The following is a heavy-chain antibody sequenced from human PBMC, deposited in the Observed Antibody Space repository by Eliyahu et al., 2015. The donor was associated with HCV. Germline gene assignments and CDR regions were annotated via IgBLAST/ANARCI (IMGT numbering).Heavy chain of an antibody. Sequence: EVQLLESGGGLVQPGGSLRLSCAASGFTFSSYAMSXVRQAPGKGLEWVSAISGSGGSTYYAXSVKGRFTISRDNSKNTLYLQMNSLRAEDTAVYYCAKDLDVAALGVGYGMDVWGQGTTVTVSS. V-gene: IGHV3-23*01. CDR3: AKDLDVAALGVGYGMDV. D-gene: IGHD6-13*01. CDR2: ISGSGGST. CDR1: GFTFSSYA. J-gene: IGHJ6*02.